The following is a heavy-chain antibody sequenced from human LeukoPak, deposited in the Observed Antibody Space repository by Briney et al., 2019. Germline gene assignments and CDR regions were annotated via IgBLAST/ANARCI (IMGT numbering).Heavy chain of an antibody. Sequence: GGSLRLSCGASGFTFIRYWMSWVRQAPGKGLEWVANVKQNGSVQYYADSMKGRFTIPRDNTKNSLYLQMNSLRPEDTAVYHCARIGSSGSAYDLWGHGTLVTVSS. CDR2: VKQNGSVQ. CDR1: GFTFIRYW. V-gene: IGHV3-7*01. D-gene: IGHD6-19*01. CDR3: ARIGSSGSAYDL. J-gene: IGHJ5*02.